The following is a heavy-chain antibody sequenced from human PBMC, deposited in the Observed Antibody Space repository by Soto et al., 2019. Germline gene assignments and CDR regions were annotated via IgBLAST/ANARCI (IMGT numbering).Heavy chain of an antibody. Sequence: PSETLSLTCDVYGGSFSGYYWSWIRQPPGKGLEWIGEINHSGSTNYNPSLKSRVAISVDTSKNQFALKLSSVTAADTAVYYCARGRSRSGYSGYDSPFGYYFDYWGQGTLVTVSS. CDR1: GGSFSGYY. CDR3: ARGRSRSGYSGYDSPFGYYFDY. V-gene: IGHV4-34*01. J-gene: IGHJ4*02. CDR2: INHSGST. D-gene: IGHD5-12*01.